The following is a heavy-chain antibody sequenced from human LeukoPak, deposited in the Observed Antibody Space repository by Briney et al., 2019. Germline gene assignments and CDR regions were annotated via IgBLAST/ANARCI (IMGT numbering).Heavy chain of an antibody. V-gene: IGHV4-31*03. Sequence: PSQTLSPTCTVSGGSISSGGYYWSWLRQHPGKGLEWIVYIYYSGSTYYNPSLKSRVTISVDTSKNQFSLKLSSVTAADTAVYYCARQPYSSGWYSYYFDYWGQGTLVTVSS. J-gene: IGHJ4*02. CDR2: IYYSGST. CDR1: GGSISSGGYY. D-gene: IGHD6-19*01. CDR3: ARQPYSSGWYSYYFDY.